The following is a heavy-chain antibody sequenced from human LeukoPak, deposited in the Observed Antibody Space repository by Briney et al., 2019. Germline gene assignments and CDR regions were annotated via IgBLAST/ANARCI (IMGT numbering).Heavy chain of an antibody. Sequence: SVKVSCKASVRTFSSYAISGVRQPPGRGREWVGGITPIFGTEHYAQKFQGRVTITTDEASSTAYMELSSLSSEDTAVYYCARSAPRNCSSTSWLEVSYYYYYMDVWGKGTTVTVSS. D-gene: IGHD2-2*01. CDR3: ARSAPRNCSSTSWLEVSYYYYYMDV. V-gene: IGHV1-69*05. CDR1: VRTFSSYA. CDR2: ITPIFGTE. J-gene: IGHJ6*03.